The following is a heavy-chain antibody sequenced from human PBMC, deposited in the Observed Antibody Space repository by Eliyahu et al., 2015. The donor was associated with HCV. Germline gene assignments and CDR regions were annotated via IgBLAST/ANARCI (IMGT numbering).Heavy chain of an antibody. J-gene: IGHJ5*02. V-gene: IGHV4-59*12. D-gene: IGHD6-19*01. CDR1: GGSITTYY. Sequence: QVQLQESGPGLVKPSETLSLICTVSGGSITTYYWSWIRRPPGKGLGXIGYIHYSGSTNYNPSLKSRVTMSVDTSKNQFSLKLTSVSAADTAVYYCSSGGGGIAVAGTGGWFDPWGQGTLVTVSS. CDR2: IHYSGST. CDR3: SSGGGGIAVAGTGGWFDP.